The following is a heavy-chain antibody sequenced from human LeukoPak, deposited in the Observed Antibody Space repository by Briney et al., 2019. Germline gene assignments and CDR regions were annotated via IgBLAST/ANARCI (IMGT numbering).Heavy chain of an antibody. D-gene: IGHD2-15*01. Sequence: GGSLGLSCAASGLTFNNAWMSWVRQAPGKGLEWVGRIRSRSAGGTTDYGAPVKGRFTISRDDSKNTLYLQMNSLKTEDTAVYYCSTGGGTHDYWGQGTLVAVSS. J-gene: IGHJ4*02. CDR2: IRSRSAGGTT. V-gene: IGHV3-15*01. CDR3: STGGGTHDY. CDR1: GLTFNNAW.